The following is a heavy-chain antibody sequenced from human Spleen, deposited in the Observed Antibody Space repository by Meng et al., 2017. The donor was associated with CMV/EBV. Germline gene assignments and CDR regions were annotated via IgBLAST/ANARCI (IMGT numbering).Heavy chain of an antibody. CDR3: ARDYDFWSGADYGMDV. CDR2: IKQDGSEK. V-gene: IGHV3-7*01. Sequence: GGSLRLSCAASGFTFSNAWMSWVRQAPGKGLEWVANIKQDGSEKYYVDSVKGRFTISRDNAKNSLYLQMNSLRAEDTAVYYCARDYDFWSGADYGMDVWGQGTTVTVSS. D-gene: IGHD3-3*01. CDR1: GFTFSNAW. J-gene: IGHJ6*02.